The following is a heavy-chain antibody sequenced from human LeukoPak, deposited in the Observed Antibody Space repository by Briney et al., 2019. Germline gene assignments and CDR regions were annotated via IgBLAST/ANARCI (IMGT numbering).Heavy chain of an antibody. D-gene: IGHD6-19*01. V-gene: IGHV3-21*01. CDR2: ISTSGDST. CDR3: VKNGWLDY. J-gene: IGHJ4*02. Sequence: GGALRLSCAASGFTFSSQNMNWARQAPGKGLEWVAYISTSGDSTKYADSVEGRFTISRDNVENSLYLLMNSLRVDDTAVYYCVKNGWLDYWGQGIVVTVSS. CDR1: GFTFSSQN.